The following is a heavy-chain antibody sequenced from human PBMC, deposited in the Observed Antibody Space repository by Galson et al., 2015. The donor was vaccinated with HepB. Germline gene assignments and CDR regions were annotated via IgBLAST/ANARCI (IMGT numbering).Heavy chain of an antibody. Sequence: SLRLSCAASGFTFSSYAMHWVRQAPGKGLEWVAVISYDGSNKYYADSVKGRFTISRDNSKNTLYLQMNSLRAEDTAVYYCARAHLCYDSSGSCLPGDWFDPWGQGTLVTVSS. CDR1: GFTFSSYA. CDR2: ISYDGSNK. J-gene: IGHJ5*02. CDR3: ARAHLCYDSSGSCLPGDWFDP. D-gene: IGHD3-22*01. V-gene: IGHV3-30-3*01.